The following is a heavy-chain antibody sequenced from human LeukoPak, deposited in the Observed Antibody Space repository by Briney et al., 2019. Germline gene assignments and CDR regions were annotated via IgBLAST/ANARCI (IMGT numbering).Heavy chain of an antibody. CDR2: MNPNSGNT. J-gene: IGHJ5*02. V-gene: IGHV1-8*01. D-gene: IGHD3-3*01. CDR3: ARVGYDFWSGYLNWFDP. CDR1: GYTFTSYD. Sequence: ASVKVSCKASGYTFTSYDINWVRQATGQGLEWMGWMNPNSGNTGYAQKFQGRVTMTRNTSISTAYMELSSLRSEDTAVYYCARVGYDFWSGYLNWFDPRGQGTLVTVSS.